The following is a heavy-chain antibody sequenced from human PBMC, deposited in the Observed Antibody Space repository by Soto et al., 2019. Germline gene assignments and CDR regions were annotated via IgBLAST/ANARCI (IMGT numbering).Heavy chain of an antibody. CDR3: ARRVAAAPMYAFDI. J-gene: IGHJ3*02. V-gene: IGHV4-59*01. D-gene: IGHD6-13*01. CDR2: IYYSGST. Sequence: PSETLSLTCTVSGGSFSTYYWTWIRQTPGKGLEWIGYIYYSGSTNYNPSLKSRVTISLDTSKTQFSLNLNSVTSADTAVYFCARRVAAAPMYAFDIWGQGTMVTV. CDR1: GGSFSTYY.